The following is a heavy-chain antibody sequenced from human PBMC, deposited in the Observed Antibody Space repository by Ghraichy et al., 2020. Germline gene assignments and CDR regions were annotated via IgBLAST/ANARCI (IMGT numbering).Heavy chain of an antibody. CDR1: GGSISSYY. V-gene: IGHV4-59*01. CDR2: IYYSGST. D-gene: IGHD6-6*01. CDR3: ARVRKQLVLFDY. Sequence: SQTLSLTCTVSGGSISSYYWSWIRQPPGKGLEWIGYIYYSGSTNYNPSLKSRVTISVDTSKNQFSLKLSSVTAADMAVYYCARVRKQLVLFDYWGQGTLVTVSS. J-gene: IGHJ4*02.